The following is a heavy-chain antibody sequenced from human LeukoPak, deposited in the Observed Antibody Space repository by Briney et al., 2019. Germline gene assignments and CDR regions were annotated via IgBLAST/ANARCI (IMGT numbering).Heavy chain of an antibody. D-gene: IGHD3-3*01. CDR2: IGYRGGSI. CDR3: AKSRILEWLSSLDY. J-gene: IGHJ4*02. V-gene: IGHV3-23*01. Sequence: GSLRLSCAASGFTFSNYAMSWVRQAPGKGLEWVSIIGYRGGSIYYAYSVQGRFTISRDNSKNTLSLQMNGLRPEDTAVYYCAKSRILEWLSSLDYWGQGTLVTVSS. CDR1: GFTFSNYA.